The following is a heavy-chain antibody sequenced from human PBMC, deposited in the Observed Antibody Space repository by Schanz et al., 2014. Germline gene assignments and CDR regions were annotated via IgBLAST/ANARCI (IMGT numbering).Heavy chain of an antibody. CDR2: TSHDGSFT. V-gene: IGHV3-74*01. J-gene: IGHJ4*02. CDR1: GFTFSSSC. CDR3: TRDTDYHFDY. Sequence: EVQLVESGGCLLQPGGSLRLSCAASGFTFSSSCMHWVRQAPGKGLVWVSRTSHDGSFTTFADSVKGRFTISRDNARNTLYLQMNSLRAEDTAVYYCTRDTDYHFDYWGQGTLVTVSS. D-gene: IGHD4-17*01.